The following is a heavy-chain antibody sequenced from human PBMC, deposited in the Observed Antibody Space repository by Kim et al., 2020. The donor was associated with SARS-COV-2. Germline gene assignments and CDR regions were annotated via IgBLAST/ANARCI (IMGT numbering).Heavy chain of an antibody. CDR3: ARVAAGYSGYDLDY. Sequence: AQKFQGRVTMTRDTSTSTVYMELSSLRSEDTAVYYCARVAAGYSGYDLDYWGQGTLVTVSS. V-gene: IGHV1-46*01. D-gene: IGHD5-12*01. J-gene: IGHJ4*02.